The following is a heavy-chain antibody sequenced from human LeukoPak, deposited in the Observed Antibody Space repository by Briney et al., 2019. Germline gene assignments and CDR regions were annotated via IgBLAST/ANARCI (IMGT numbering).Heavy chain of an antibody. CDR1: GFTFSSYE. V-gene: IGHV3-48*03. CDR2: ISSSGSTI. Sequence: GGSLRLSCAASGFTFSSYEMNWVRQAPGKGLEWVSYISSSGSTIYYADSVKGRFTISRDNAKNSLYLQMNSLRAEDTAVYYCARVLWELLYFDYWGQGALVTVSS. D-gene: IGHD1-26*01. J-gene: IGHJ4*02. CDR3: ARVLWELLYFDY.